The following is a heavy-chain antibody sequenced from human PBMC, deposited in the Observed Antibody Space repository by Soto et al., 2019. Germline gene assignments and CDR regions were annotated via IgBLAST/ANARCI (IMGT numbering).Heavy chain of an antibody. D-gene: IGHD1-26*01. CDR2: MSYDGSNE. V-gene: IGHV3-30*18. CDR1: GFTFSHYA. J-gene: IGHJ4*02. Sequence: QVQLVESGGGVVQPGRSLRLSCAASGFTFSHYAMHWVRQAPGKGLEWVALMSYDGSNEYYADSVKGRFTISRANSKNTRSLQVISLRAEETAGYYCAKDGSPNFDYWGQGTLVTASS. CDR3: AKDGSPNFDY.